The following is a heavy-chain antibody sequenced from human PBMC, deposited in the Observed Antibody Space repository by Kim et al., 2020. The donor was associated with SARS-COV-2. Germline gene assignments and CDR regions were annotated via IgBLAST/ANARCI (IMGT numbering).Heavy chain of an antibody. D-gene: IGHD5-18*01. CDR3: AARGYSYADY. Sequence: GTNYAQKFQGRVTMTRDTSISTAYMELSRLRSDDTAVYYCAARGYSYADYWGQGTLVTVSS. CDR2: GT. V-gene: IGHV1-2*02. J-gene: IGHJ4*02.